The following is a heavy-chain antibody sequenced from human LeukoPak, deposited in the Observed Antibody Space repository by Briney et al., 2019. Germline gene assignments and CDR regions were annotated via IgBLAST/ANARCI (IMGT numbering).Heavy chain of an antibody. CDR1: GFTVSSNY. D-gene: IGHD3-22*01. CDR2: IYSGGST. CDR3: ASGTSLGPYDSSGSGWAFDI. V-gene: IGHV3-53*04. Sequence: GGSLRLSCAASGFTVSSNYMSWVRQAPGKGLEWVSVIYSGGSTYYADSVKGRFTISRHNSKNTLYLQMNSLRAEDTAVYYCASGTSLGPYDSSGSGWAFDIWGQGTMVTVSS. J-gene: IGHJ3*02.